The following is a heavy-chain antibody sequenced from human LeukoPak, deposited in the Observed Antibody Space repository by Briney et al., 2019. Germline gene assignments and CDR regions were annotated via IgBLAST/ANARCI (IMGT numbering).Heavy chain of an antibody. CDR3: ATPYCNLASCFPYFFDY. V-gene: IGHV3-66*04. CDR2: IYSGGST. D-gene: IGHD2-2*01. Sequence: PGGSLTLSCAASGFTVSSNYMIWLRQAPGKALEWVSFIYSGGSTYYADCVKRRFTITRENSKNTVYLQMSSLRVEDTALYYCATPYCNLASCFPYFFDYWGGGTLVTVSS. J-gene: IGHJ4*02. CDR1: GFTVSSNY.